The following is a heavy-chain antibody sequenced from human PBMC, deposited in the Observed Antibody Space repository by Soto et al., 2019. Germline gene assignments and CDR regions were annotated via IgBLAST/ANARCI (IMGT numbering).Heavy chain of an antibody. J-gene: IGHJ6*02. V-gene: IGHV1-2*04. Sequence: ASVKVSCKASGYTFTGYYMHWVRQAPGLGLEWMGWINPNSGGTNYAQKFQGWVTMTRDTSISTAYMELSRLRSDDTAVYYCATRSSSGWYDYGMDVWGQGTTVTV. CDR3: ATRSSSGWYDYGMDV. D-gene: IGHD6-19*01. CDR1: GYTFTGYY. CDR2: INPNSGGT.